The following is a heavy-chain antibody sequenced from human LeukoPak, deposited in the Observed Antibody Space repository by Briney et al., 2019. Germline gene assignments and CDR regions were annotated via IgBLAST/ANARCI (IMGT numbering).Heavy chain of an antibody. Sequence: GGSLRLSCAASGFPFSDYYMSWIRQAPGRGLEWVSYISSSGDTIYYADAVKGRFTISRDNAKNSVHLQMNSLRAEDTAVYYCASVRGYSSGWYASGFDPWGQGTLVTVSS. J-gene: IGHJ5*02. V-gene: IGHV3-11*01. CDR2: ISSSGDTI. CDR1: GFPFSDYY. CDR3: ASVRGYSSGWYASGFDP. D-gene: IGHD6-19*01.